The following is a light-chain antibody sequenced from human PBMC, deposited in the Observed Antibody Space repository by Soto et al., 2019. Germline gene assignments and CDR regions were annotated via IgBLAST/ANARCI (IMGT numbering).Light chain of an antibody. J-gene: IGLJ2*01. CDR2: EVI. Sequence: QSALTQPPSASGSPGQSVTISCAGTSSDVGGYNLVSWYQQHPGKAPKLMIYEVIKRPSGVPDRFSGSKSGNTASLTVSGLHAEDEADYYCSLYSGSDNFVVFGGGTKLTVL. CDR3: SLYSGSDNFVV. V-gene: IGLV2-8*01. CDR1: SSDVGGYNL.